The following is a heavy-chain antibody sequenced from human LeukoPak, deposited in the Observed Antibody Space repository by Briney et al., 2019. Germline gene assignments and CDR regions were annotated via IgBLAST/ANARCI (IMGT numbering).Heavy chain of an antibody. D-gene: IGHD6-13*01. V-gene: IGHV3-30*03. CDR1: GFSFISYG. Sequence: GGSLRLSCAASGFSFISYGMHWVRQAPGKGLEWVGVISDDGRRKDYADSVKGRFTISRDNSKDTLYLQMNSLRSDDTAVYYCARAPSSAAGTSHVVYWGQGALVTVSS. CDR2: ISDDGRRK. J-gene: IGHJ4*02. CDR3: ARAPSSAAGTSHVVY.